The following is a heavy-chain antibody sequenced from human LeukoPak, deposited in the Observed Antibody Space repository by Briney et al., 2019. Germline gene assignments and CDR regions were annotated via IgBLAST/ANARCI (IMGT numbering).Heavy chain of an antibody. CDR3: AKRGVVIRVILVGFHKEAYYFDS. Sequence: GGSLRLSCAVSGITLSNYGMSWVRQAPGKGLEWVAGISGSGGSTNYADSVKGRFTISRENRKNTLFLQMNSLRAEDTAVYFCAKRGVVIRVILVGFHKEAYYFDSWGQGALVTVSS. D-gene: IGHD3-22*01. CDR2: ISGSGGST. V-gene: IGHV3-23*01. J-gene: IGHJ4*02. CDR1: GITLSNYG.